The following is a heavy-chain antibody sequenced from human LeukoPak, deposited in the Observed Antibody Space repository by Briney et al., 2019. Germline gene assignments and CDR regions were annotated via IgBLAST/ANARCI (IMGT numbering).Heavy chain of an antibody. J-gene: IGHJ4*02. CDR1: GYTFTSYA. D-gene: IGHD6-19*01. Sequence: ASVKVSCKASGYTFTSYAMNWVRQAPGQGLEWMGWINTNTGNPTYAQGFTGRFVFSLDTSVSTAYLQISSLKAEDTAVYYCASTQHTAVAGNVDYWGQGTLVTVSS. CDR2: INTNTGNP. V-gene: IGHV7-4-1*02. CDR3: ASTQHTAVAGNVDY.